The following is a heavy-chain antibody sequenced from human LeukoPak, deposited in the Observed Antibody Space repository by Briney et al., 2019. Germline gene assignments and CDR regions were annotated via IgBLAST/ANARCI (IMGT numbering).Heavy chain of an antibody. D-gene: IGHD5-12*01. Sequence: GGSLRLSCAASGFTFSSYSMNWVRQAPGKGLEWVSSISSSSSYIYYADSVKGRFTISRDNAKNSLYLQMNSLRAEDTAVYYCARDKWASVDIVFKRLPFDYWGQGNLVTVSS. CDR1: GFTFSSYS. CDR3: ARDKWASVDIVFKRLPFDY. V-gene: IGHV3-21*01. CDR2: ISSSSSYI. J-gene: IGHJ4*02.